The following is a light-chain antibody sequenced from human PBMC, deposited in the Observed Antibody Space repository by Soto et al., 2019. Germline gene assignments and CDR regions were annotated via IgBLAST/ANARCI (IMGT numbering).Light chain of an antibody. J-gene: IGKJ5*01. Sequence: DIQMTQSPSTLSASVGDRVTITCRASQSISSWLAWYQQKPGKAPKLLIYKASNLESGLPSRFTGSGSGTEFTFTISSLQSDDFATYCCQQYSTYPITFGQGTRLEI. CDR2: KAS. CDR3: QQYSTYPIT. CDR1: QSISSW. V-gene: IGKV1-5*03.